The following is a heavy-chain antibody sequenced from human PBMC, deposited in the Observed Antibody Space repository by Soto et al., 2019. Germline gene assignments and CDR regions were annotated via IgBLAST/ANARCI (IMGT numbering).Heavy chain of an antibody. J-gene: IGHJ4*02. CDR3: TRDSSYYGAGRGVLDY. V-gene: IGHV3-66*01. CDR1: GFNGNNNY. D-gene: IGHD3-10*01. Sequence: EVKLVESGGGLVLPGGSLRLSCVVSGFNGNNNYVSWVRQAPGKGPEWVSVIYSDGTTDYADSVKGRFTVSRDTSRNTLYLQMNSLRAEDTAVYHCTRDSSYYGAGRGVLDYWGQGTLVTVSS. CDR2: IYSDGTT.